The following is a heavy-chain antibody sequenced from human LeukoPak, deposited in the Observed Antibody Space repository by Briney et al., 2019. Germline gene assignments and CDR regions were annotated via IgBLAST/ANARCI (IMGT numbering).Heavy chain of an antibody. CDR3: ASYDSNGYYQYFAY. V-gene: IGHV3-23*01. CDR2: LIGSGDST. J-gene: IGHJ4*02. Sequence: GGSFRLPCELLGLLYGDASMSWVGKAPGKGLDWLSVLIGSGDSTYYADSVKGRFTISRDNSKNTLYLQMNSLRAEDTAVHYCASYDSNGYYQYFAYWGQGTLVTVSA. D-gene: IGHD3-22*01. CDR1: GLLYGDAS.